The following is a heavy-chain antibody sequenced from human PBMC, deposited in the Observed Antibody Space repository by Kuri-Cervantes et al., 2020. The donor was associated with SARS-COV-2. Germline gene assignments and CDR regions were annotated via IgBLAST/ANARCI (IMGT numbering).Heavy chain of an antibody. CDR2: INPNSGGT. D-gene: IGHD7-27*01. V-gene: IGHV1-2*02. CDR1: GYTFTGYY. J-gene: IGHJ4*02. CDR3: AGLSNWGFLLDY. Sequence: ASVKVSCKASGYTFTGYYMHWVRQAPGQGLEWMGWINPNSGGTNYAQKFQGRVTMTRDTSISTAYMELSRLRSDDTAVYYCAGLSNWGFLLDYWGQGTLVTVSS.